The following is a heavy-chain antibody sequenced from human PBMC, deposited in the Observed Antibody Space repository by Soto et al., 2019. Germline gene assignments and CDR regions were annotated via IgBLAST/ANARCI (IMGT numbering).Heavy chain of an antibody. D-gene: IGHD6-13*01. V-gene: IGHV1-69*01. Sequence: QVPLVQSGAEVKKPGSSVKVSCKASGGTFSSYAISWVRQAPGQGLEWMGGVIPIFGTANYAQKFQGRVTSTADESTSTAYMELSSLRSEDTAVYYCARSIAAAGMTDYYYYGMDVWGQGTTVTVSS. CDR3: ARSIAAAGMTDYYYYGMDV. CDR1: GGTFSSYA. CDR2: VIPIFGTA. J-gene: IGHJ6*02.